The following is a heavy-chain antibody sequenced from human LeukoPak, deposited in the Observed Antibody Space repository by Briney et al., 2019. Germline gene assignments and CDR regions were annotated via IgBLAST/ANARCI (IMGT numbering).Heavy chain of an antibody. D-gene: IGHD3-3*01. CDR2: IYTSGST. Sequence: PSETLSLTCTVSGGSISSYYWSWIRQPAGKGLEWIGRIYTSGSTNYNPSLKSRVTMSEDTSKNQFSLKLSSVTAADTAVYYCARFARPDFRYYYYYYMDVWGKGTTVTVSS. V-gene: IGHV4-4*07. CDR1: GGSISSYY. J-gene: IGHJ6*03. CDR3: ARFARPDFRYYYYYYMDV.